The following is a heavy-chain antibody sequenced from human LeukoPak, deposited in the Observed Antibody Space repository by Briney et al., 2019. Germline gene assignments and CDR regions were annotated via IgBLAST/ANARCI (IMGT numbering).Heavy chain of an antibody. CDR3: ARALSYDFWSGYLNYFDY. Sequence: PSETLSLTCTVSGGSISSYYWSWIRQPPGKGLEWIGYIYYSGSTNYNPSLKSRVTISVDTSKNQFSLKLSSVTAADTAVYYCARALSYDFWSGYLNYFDYWGQGTLVTVSS. V-gene: IGHV4-59*01. CDR1: GGSISSYY. J-gene: IGHJ4*02. D-gene: IGHD3-3*01. CDR2: IYYSGST.